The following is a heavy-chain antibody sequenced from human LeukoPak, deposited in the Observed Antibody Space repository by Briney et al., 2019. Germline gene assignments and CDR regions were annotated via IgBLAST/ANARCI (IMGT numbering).Heavy chain of an antibody. CDR3: ARDRIAARAHDAFDI. Sequence: GRSLRLSCAASGFTFSSYAMHWVRQAPGKGLEWVAVISYDGSNKYYADSVKGRFTISRDNSKNTLYLQMNSLRAEDTAVYYCARDRIAARAHDAFDIWGQGTMVTVSS. D-gene: IGHD6-6*01. CDR2: ISYDGSNK. J-gene: IGHJ3*02. V-gene: IGHV3-30-3*01. CDR1: GFTFSSYA.